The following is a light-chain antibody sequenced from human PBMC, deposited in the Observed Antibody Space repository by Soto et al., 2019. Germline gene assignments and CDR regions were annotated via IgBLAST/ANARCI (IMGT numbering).Light chain of an antibody. J-gene: IGKJ1*01. CDR1: QGVSRK. V-gene: IGKV3D-15*01. Sequence: DIVMTQSPATLSVAPGERVTFSCGASQGVSRKLAWYQHKPGQAPRLLIYGASSRATGIPDRFSGSGSGTDFTLTISRLEPEDFAGYYCHQYDHWKFRHVTQVDIK. CDR3: HQYDHWK. CDR2: GAS.